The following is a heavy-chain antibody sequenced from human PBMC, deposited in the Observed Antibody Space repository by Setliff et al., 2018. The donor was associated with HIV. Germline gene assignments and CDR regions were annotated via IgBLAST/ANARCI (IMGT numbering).Heavy chain of an antibody. Sequence: SETLSLTCTVSGGSISSDYWSWIRQPPGKGLEWIGYVYHSGSTNYDPSLKSRVTISVDTSKNQFSMKLRSVTAADTAVYYCARLRSELGVFDYWVQGTLVTVSS. V-gene: IGHV4-59*08. J-gene: IGHJ4*02. CDR1: GGSISSDY. CDR2: VYHSGST. CDR3: ARLRSELGVFDY. D-gene: IGHD1-26*01.